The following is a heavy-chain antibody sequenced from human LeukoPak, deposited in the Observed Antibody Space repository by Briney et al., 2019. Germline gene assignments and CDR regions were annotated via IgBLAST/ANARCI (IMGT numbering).Heavy chain of an antibody. CDR2: IWYDGSNK. D-gene: IGHD7-27*01. V-gene: IGHV3-33*08. CDR1: GFTFSNAW. CDR3: ARDANWGFDAFDI. Sequence: PGGSLRLSCAASGFTFSNAWMSWVRQAPGKGLEWVAVIWYDGSNKYYADSVKGRFTISRDNSKNTLYLQMNSLRAEDTAVYYCARDANWGFDAFDIWGQGTMVTVSS. J-gene: IGHJ3*02.